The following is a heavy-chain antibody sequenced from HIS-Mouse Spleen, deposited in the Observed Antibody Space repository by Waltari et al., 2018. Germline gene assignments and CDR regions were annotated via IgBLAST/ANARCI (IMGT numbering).Heavy chain of an antibody. CDR2: YYSGRT. V-gene: IGHV4-59*01. CDR1: GGSISSYY. J-gene: IGHJ2*01. Sequence: QVQLQESGPGLVKPSETLSLTCTVSGGSISSYYWSWIRQPPGTGLEWIGYYSGRTNYNPSLKSRVTISVDTSKNQCSLKLSSVTAADTAVYYCARASRDLLLPRYFDLWGRGTLVTVSS. CDR3: ARASRDLLLPRYFDL.